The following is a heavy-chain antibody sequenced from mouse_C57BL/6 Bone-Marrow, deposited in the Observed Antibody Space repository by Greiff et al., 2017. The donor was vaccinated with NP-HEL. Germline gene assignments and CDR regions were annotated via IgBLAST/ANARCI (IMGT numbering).Heavy chain of an antibody. CDR3: ARYYHGSSFDY. D-gene: IGHD1-1*01. CDR1: GFTFTDYY. CDR2: IRNKANGYTT. J-gene: IGHJ2*01. Sequence: EVQLVESGGGLVQPGGSLSLSCAASGFTFTDYYMSWVRQPPGKALEWLGFIRNKANGYTTEYSASVKGRFTISRDNSQSILYLQMNALRAEDSATYYGARYYHGSSFDYWGQGTTLTVSS. V-gene: IGHV7-3*01.